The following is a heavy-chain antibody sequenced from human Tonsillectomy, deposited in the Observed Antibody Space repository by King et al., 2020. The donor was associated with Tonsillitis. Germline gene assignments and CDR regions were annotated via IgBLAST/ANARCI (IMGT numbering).Heavy chain of an antibody. V-gene: IGHV1-69*04. D-gene: IGHD3-22*01. Sequence: QLVQSGAEVKKRGSSVKVSCKASGGTFSSYAISWVRQAPGQGLEWMGRIIPILGIANYTQKFQGRVTITADKSTSTAYMELSSLRSEDTAVYYCARDWYYYDSSGPQAFDYWGQGTLVTVSS. CDR2: IIPILGIA. J-gene: IGHJ4*02. CDR3: ARDWYYYDSSGPQAFDY. CDR1: GGTFSSYA.